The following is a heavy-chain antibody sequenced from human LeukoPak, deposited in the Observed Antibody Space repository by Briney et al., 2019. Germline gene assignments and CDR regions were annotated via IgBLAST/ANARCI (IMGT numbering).Heavy chain of an antibody. Sequence: ASVKVSRKASGYTFTSYGISWVRQAPGQGLEWMGWISAYNGNTNYAQKLQGRVTMTTDTSTSTAYMELRSLRSDDTAVYYCARDVLLLFWGGPALYYYWGRDVGGKGPRVPVS. D-gene: IGHD3-16*01. J-gene: IGHJ6*04. CDR2: ISAYNGNT. CDR3: ARDVLLLFWGGPALYYYWGRDV. V-gene: IGHV1-18*01. CDR1: GYTFTSYG.